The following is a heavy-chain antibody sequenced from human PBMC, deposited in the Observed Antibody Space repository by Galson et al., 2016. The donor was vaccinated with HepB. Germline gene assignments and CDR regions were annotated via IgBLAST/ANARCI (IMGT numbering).Heavy chain of an antibody. J-gene: IGHJ4*02. V-gene: IGHV3-7*01. D-gene: IGHD3-10*01. CDR1: GFSFSSYW. CDR2: INQDGSQK. Sequence: SLRLSCAASGFSFSSYWMSWVRQAPGKGLEWVANINQDGSQKYYVDPVKGRFTISRDNAKKSLYLHMNSLRAEDTAVYYCARDLRRGGYWGQGTLVTVSS. CDR3: ARDLRRGGY.